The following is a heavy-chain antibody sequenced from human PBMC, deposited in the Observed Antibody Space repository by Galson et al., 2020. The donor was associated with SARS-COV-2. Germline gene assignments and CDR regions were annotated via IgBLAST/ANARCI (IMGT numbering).Heavy chain of an antibody. CDR3: ARGTPAAGLFAY. J-gene: IGHJ4*02. D-gene: IGHD6-25*01. Sequence: GDSLKNSCKYSRYSLTNYSIACAPQLPGKALEWTGNLYHGDSDTRYSPSIQRRVTIPADNSISTPYLQWSSLNASDTAMYYCARGTPAAGLFAYWGQGTLVTVSS. CDR2: LYHGDSDT. CDR1: RYSLTNYS. V-gene: IGHV5-51*01.